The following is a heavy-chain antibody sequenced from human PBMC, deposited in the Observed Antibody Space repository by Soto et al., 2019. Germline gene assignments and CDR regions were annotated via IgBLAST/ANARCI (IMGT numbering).Heavy chain of an antibody. V-gene: IGHV4-30-2*01. CDR2: IYHSGSP. D-gene: IGHD2-15*01. J-gene: IGHJ4*02. Sequence: QLQLQESGSGLVKPSQTLSLTCAVSGGSISSGGYSWSWIRQPPGKGLEWIGYIYHSGSPYYNPSLKSRVPTLVARSKNQFSLKLSSVTAADTAVYYCARGEVVALGYWGQGTLVTVSS. CDR3: ARGEVVALGY. CDR1: GGSISSGGYS.